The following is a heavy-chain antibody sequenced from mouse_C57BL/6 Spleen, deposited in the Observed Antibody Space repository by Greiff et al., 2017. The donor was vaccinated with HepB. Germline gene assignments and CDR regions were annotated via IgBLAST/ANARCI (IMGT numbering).Heavy chain of an antibody. CDR1: GYSFTGYY. CDR3: SRAVGPWFAY. V-gene: IGHV1-42*01. CDR2: INPSTGGT. J-gene: IGHJ3*01. Sequence: EVQLQQSGPELVKPGASVKLSCKASGYSFTGYYMNWVKQSPEKSLEWIGEINPSTGGTTYKQKFKDKATLTVDKSYSTAYMQLKSLTSEDSAVYYGSRAVGPWFAYWGQGTLVTVSA. D-gene: IGHD3-3*01.